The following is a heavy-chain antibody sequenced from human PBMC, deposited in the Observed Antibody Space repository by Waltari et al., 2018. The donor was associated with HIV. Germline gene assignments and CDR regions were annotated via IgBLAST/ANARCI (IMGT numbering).Heavy chain of an antibody. Sequence: QVQLQQWGAGLLKPSENLSLTCGVYGGSFSGYYWSWIRQHPGKGMERIGEINHSGSTNYNPSVKSRVTLSVDTSKNQFSLNLSSVTAADTAVYYCARVRVDSSFDYWGQGTLVTVSS. J-gene: IGHJ4*02. V-gene: IGHV4-34*01. D-gene: IGHD5-12*01. CDR2: INHSGST. CDR1: GGSFSGYY. CDR3: ARVRVDSSFDY.